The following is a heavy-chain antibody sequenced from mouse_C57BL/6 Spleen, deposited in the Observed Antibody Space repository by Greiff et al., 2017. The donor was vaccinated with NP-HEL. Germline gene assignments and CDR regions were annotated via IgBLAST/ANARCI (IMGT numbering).Heavy chain of an antibody. CDR1: GYSITSGYY. D-gene: IGHD1-1*01. J-gene: IGHJ2*01. CDR2: ISYDGSN. CDR3: AMGSFFDY. Sequence: EVKLQESGPGLVKPSQSLSLTCSVTGYSITSGYYWNWIRQFPGNKLEWMGYISYDGSNNYNPSLKNRISITRDTSKNQFFLKLNSVTTEDTATYYCAMGSFFDYWGQGTTLTVSS. V-gene: IGHV3-6*01.